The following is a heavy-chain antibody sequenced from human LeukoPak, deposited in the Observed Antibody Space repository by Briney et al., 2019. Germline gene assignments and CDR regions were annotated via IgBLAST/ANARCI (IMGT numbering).Heavy chain of an antibody. CDR3: ARSELGYNYYYMDV. D-gene: IGHD3-10*01. CDR2: ISSSSSYI. CDR1: GFTFSSYN. Sequence: GGPLRLSCAASGFTFSSYNMNWVRQAPGKGLEWVSSISSSSSYIYYADSVKGRFTISRDNAKKSLYLQMNSLRVEDTAVYYCARSELGYNYYYMDVWGKGTTVTISS. J-gene: IGHJ6*03. V-gene: IGHV3-21*01.